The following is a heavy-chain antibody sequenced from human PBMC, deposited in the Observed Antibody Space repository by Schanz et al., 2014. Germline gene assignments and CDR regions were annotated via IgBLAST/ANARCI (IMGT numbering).Heavy chain of an antibody. D-gene: IGHD3-10*01. Sequence: VQLAESGGGLVKPGGSLRLSCTASGFPFSDYFMAWIRQPPGRGLEWVSYIGNGGVTIYYADSVKGRFTISRDNAKNSLYLQMNSLRAEDTAVYHCVSSGSYSSYAFWGQGTLVTVSS. V-gene: IGHV3-11*04. J-gene: IGHJ4*02. CDR3: VSSGSYSSYAF. CDR2: IGNGGVTI. CDR1: GFPFSDYF.